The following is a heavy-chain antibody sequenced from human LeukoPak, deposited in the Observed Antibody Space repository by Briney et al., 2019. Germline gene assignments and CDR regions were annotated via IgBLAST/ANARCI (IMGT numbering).Heavy chain of an antibody. Sequence: ASVKVSCKASGYTFTGYYIHGVRQAPGQGREGMGWINPNSGGTNYAQKFQGRVTMTRDTSISTAYMELSRLRSDDTAVYHCARVVAPGPPDYWGQGTLVTVSS. CDR2: INPNSGGT. V-gene: IGHV1-2*02. J-gene: IGHJ4*02. CDR1: GYTFTGYY. CDR3: ARVVAPGPPDY. D-gene: IGHD3-16*02.